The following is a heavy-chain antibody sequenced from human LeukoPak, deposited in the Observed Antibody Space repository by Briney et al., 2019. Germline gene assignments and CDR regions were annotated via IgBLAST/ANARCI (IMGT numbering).Heavy chain of an antibody. Sequence: GGSLRLSCAASGFTFSSYAMSWVRQAPGKGLEWVSSISANGCSTYSADSVKGRFTISRDNSNNTLYLQMNSLRAEDTAVYYCAREFGLITSHWGQGTLVTVSS. CDR3: AREFGLITSH. CDR1: GFTFSSYA. CDR2: ISANGCST. D-gene: IGHD3/OR15-3a*01. J-gene: IGHJ1*01. V-gene: IGHV3-23*01.